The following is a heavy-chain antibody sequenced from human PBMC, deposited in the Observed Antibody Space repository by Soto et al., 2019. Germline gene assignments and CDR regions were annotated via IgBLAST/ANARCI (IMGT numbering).Heavy chain of an antibody. CDR3: AILRSGPETKNWFDP. CDR2: IIPIFGTA. V-gene: IGHV1-69*13. Sequence: SVKFSCTSSGVTFSSYAISWVRQAPGQGLEWMGGIIPIFGTANYAQKFQGRVTITADESTSTAYMELSSLRSEDTAVYYCAILRSGPETKNWFDPWGQGTL. D-gene: IGHD3-10*01. CDR1: GVTFSSYA. J-gene: IGHJ5*02.